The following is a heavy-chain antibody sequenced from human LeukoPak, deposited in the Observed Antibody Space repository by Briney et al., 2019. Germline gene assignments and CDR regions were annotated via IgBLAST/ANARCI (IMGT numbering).Heavy chain of an antibody. CDR3: ARQGPLWSPGYYYMDV. CDR1: GGSFSGYY. CDR2: INHSGST. D-gene: IGHD2-21*01. J-gene: IGHJ6*03. Sequence: PSETLSLTCAVYGGSFSGYYWSWIRQPPGKGLEWIGEINHSGSTNYNPSLKSRVTISVDTSKNQFSLKLSSVTAADTAVYYCARQGPLWSPGYYYMDVWGKGTTVTISS. V-gene: IGHV4-34*01.